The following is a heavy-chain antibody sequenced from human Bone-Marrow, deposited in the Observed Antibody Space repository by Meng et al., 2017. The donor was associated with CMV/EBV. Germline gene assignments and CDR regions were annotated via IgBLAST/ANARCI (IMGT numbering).Heavy chain of an antibody. CDR1: GFTFSSYS. D-gene: IGHD2-2*02. CDR2: INSDGSST. Sequence: GGSLRLSCAASGFTFSSYSMNWVRQAPGKGLVWVSRINSDGSSTSYADSVKGRFTISRDNAKNTLYLQMNSLRAEDTAVYYCARDVYCRSTSCYIKGTFYYYYGMDVWGQGTTVTVSS. V-gene: IGHV3-74*01. CDR3: ARDVYCRSTSCYIKGTFYYYYGMDV. J-gene: IGHJ6*02.